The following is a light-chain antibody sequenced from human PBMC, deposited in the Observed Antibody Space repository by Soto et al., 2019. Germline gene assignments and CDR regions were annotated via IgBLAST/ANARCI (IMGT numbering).Light chain of an antibody. CDR1: QGVNSH. CDR3: QHLNAYPIT. J-gene: IGKJ5*01. V-gene: IGKV1-9*01. Sequence: IQLTQFPSSLSASVGDRVTITCRASQGVNSHLAWYQQKPGKAPKLLISEVSTLQSGVPSRFSGSGSGSDFTLTISSLQPEDFATYYCQHLNAYPITFGQGTRLEIK. CDR2: EVS.